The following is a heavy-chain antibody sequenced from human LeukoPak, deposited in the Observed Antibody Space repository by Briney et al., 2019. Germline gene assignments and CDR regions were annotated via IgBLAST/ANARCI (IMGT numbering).Heavy chain of an antibody. J-gene: IGHJ6*04. CDR1: GGSISSYY. CDR3: ARHASYYYDSSGYPRMDV. D-gene: IGHD3-22*01. V-gene: IGHV4-59*08. Sequence: PSETLSLTCTVSGGSISSYYWSWIRQPPGKGLEWIGYIYYSGSTNYNPSLKSRVTIPVDTSKNQFSLKLSSVTAADTAVYYCARHASYYYDSSGYPRMDVWGKGTTVTVSS. CDR2: IYYSGST.